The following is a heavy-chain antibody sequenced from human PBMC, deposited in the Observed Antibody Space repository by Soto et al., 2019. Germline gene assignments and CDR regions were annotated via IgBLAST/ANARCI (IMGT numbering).Heavy chain of an antibody. Sequence: ASVKVSCKASGYTFTNNDVSWVRQATGQGLEWMGWMNPGSGDTGYAQKFQGRVTMTRDISIATAYMELSSLRSDDTAIYYCARMATFGSLNWFDPWGQGTLVTVSS. CDR2: MNPGSGDT. D-gene: IGHD3-16*01. V-gene: IGHV1-8*01. J-gene: IGHJ5*02. CDR1: GYTFTNND. CDR3: ARMATFGSLNWFDP.